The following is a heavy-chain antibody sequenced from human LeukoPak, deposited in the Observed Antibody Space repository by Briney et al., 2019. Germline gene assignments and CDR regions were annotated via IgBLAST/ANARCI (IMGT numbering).Heavy chain of an antibody. CDR1: GGSFSGYY. D-gene: IGHD1-26*01. CDR2: INHSGST. V-gene: IGHV4-34*01. CDR3: ARFPLIGLLRGDAFDI. J-gene: IGHJ3*02. Sequence: SETLSLTCAVYGGSFSGYYWSWIRQPPGKGLEWIGEINHSGSTNYNPSLKSRVTISVDTSKNQFSLKLSSVTAADTAVYYCARFPLIGLLRGDAFDIWGQGTMVTVSS.